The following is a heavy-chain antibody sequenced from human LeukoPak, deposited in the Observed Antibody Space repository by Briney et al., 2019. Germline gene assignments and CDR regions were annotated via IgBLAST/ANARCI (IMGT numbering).Heavy chain of an antibody. CDR2: IWYDGSNK. V-gene: IGHV3-33*01. J-gene: IGHJ4*02. D-gene: IGHD3-16*01. CDR3: ARESRNGLGY. CDR1: GFTFSSYG. Sequence: PGGSLRLSCAASGFTFSSYGMHWVRQAPGKGLEWAAVIWYDGSNKYYADSVKGRFTISRDNSKNTLYLQMNSLRAEDTAVYYCARESRNGLGYWGQGTLVTVSS.